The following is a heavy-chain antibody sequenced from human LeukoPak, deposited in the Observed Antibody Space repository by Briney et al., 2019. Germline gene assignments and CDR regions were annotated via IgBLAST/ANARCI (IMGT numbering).Heavy chain of an antibody. CDR1: GFMFSSNW. J-gene: IGHJ4*02. V-gene: IGHV3-7*03. CDR2: IKEDGTET. CDR3: ARSVPYGTTWYGRSDC. D-gene: IGHD6-13*01. Sequence: GGSLRLSCAASGFMFSSNWMSWVRLAPGKGLEWVANIKEDGTETYYVDSVKGRFTISRDNAMNSLYLQMDSLRVEDTAIYYCARSVPYGTTWYGRSDCWGQGTQVTVSS.